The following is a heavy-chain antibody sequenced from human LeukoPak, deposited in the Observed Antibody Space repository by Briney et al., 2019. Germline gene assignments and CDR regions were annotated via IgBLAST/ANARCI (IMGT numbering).Heavy chain of an antibody. CDR1: GGTFSSYA. D-gene: IGHD3-22*01. Sequence: SVKVSCKASGGTFSSYAISWVRQAPGQGLEWMGRIIPIFGTANYAQKFQGRVTITTDESTSTAYMELSSLRSEDTAVYYCARHVLGDDSSGYSYYYYMDVWGKGTTVTVSS. J-gene: IGHJ6*03. CDR3: ARHVLGDDSSGYSYYYYMDV. V-gene: IGHV1-69*05. CDR2: IIPIFGTA.